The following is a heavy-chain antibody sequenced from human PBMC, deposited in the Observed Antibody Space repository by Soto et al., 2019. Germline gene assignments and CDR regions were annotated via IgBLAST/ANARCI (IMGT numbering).Heavy chain of an antibody. J-gene: IGHJ6*02. CDR2: IYPGDSDT. Sequence: SLKISCKGSGYSFTTYWIGWVRQMPGKGLEWMGIIYPGDSDTRYSPSFQGQVTISADKSISTAYLQWSSLKASDTAMYYCARTAAAGKYYYGVDVWGQGTTVTVSS. V-gene: IGHV5-51*01. CDR1: GYSFTTYW. D-gene: IGHD6-13*01. CDR3: ARTAAAGKYYYGVDV.